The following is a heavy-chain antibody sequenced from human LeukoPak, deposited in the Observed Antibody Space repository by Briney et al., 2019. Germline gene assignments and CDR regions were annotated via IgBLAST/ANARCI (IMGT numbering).Heavy chain of an antibody. D-gene: IGHD6-13*01. CDR2: IYYSGST. V-gene: IGHV4-59*01. Sequence: PSETLSLTCTVSGGSISSYYWSWIRQPPGKGLEWIGYIYYSGSTNYNPSLKSRVTISVDTSKNQFSLKLSPVTAADTAVYYCAREGYAADFDYWGQGTLVTVSS. J-gene: IGHJ4*02. CDR3: AREGYAADFDY. CDR1: GGSISSYY.